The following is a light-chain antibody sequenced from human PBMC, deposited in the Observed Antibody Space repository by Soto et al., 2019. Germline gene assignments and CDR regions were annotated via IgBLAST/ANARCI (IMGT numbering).Light chain of an antibody. CDR3: QQYNTYSFT. Sequence: DIQMTQSPSTLSASVGDRVIITCRASQTINSWLAWYQQKPGQAPKLLIYKASNLEGGVPSRFSGSGSGTEFTLTISSLQPDDFATYHCQQYNTYSFTFGQGTKLEIK. CDR2: KAS. CDR1: QTINSW. V-gene: IGKV1-5*03. J-gene: IGKJ2*01.